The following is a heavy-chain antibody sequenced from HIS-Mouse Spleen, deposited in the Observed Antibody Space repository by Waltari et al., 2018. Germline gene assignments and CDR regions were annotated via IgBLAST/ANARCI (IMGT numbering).Heavy chain of an antibody. V-gene: IGHV4-34*01. CDR3: ARGRRSSSWSSPWYFDL. D-gene: IGHD6-13*01. CDR2: INHSGST. CDR1: GGSFSGYY. Sequence: QVQLQQWGAGLLKPSETLSLTCAVYGGSFSGYYWSWIRQPPGKGLEWIGEINHSGSTNYNPSRKSRVTISVDTAKNQFSLKLSSVTAADTAVDYCARGRRSSSWSSPWYFDLWGRGTLVTVSS. J-gene: IGHJ2*01.